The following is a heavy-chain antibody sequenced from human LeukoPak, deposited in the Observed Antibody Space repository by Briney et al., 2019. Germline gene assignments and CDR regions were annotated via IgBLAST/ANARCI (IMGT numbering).Heavy chain of an antibody. J-gene: IGHJ4*02. Sequence: PSETLSLTCTVSGGSFSSYYWSWVRQPAGKGLEWIGSIYTSGSTNYNPSLKSRVSMSVDTSKNQFSLKLSSVTAADTAVYYCARDGKYSSSWFRSFDCWGQGTLVTVSS. D-gene: IGHD6-13*01. CDR1: GGSFSSYY. V-gene: IGHV4-4*07. CDR3: ARDGKYSSSWFRSFDC. CDR2: IYTSGST.